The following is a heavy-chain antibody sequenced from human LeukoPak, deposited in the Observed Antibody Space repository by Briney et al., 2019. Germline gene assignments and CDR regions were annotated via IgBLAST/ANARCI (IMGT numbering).Heavy chain of an antibody. D-gene: IGHD3-22*01. Sequence: GASVKVSCKASGYTFTSYDINWVRQAAGQGLEWMGWMNPNSGNTGYAQKFQGRVTMTRNTSISTAYMELSSLKSEDTAVYYCARAPDDSSAPLGLDYWGQGTLVTVSS. CDR1: GYTFTSYD. J-gene: IGHJ4*02. CDR3: ARAPDDSSAPLGLDY. CDR2: MNPNSGNT. V-gene: IGHV1-8*01.